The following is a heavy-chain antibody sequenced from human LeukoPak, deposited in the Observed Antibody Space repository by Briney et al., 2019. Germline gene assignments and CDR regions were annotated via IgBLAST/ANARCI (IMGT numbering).Heavy chain of an antibody. CDR3: GITSGWMDAFAI. Sequence: ASVKVSCKVSGYTLTELSMHWVRQAPGKGLEWMGGFYPEDGETIYAQKFQGRVTITEDTSTDTAYMELSSLRAEDTPAYYAGITSGWMDAFAIWGHGKMVTVSS. D-gene: IGHD6-19*01. CDR1: GYTLTELS. J-gene: IGHJ3*02. CDR2: FYPEDGET. V-gene: IGHV1-24*01.